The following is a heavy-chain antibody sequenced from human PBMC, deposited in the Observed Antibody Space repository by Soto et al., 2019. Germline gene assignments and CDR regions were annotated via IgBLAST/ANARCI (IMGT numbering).Heavy chain of an antibody. CDR2: IYYSGST. V-gene: IGHV4-61*08. D-gene: IGHD3-10*02. J-gene: IGHJ5*02. CDR3: ARTLFGWGIWFDP. Sequence: ETLSLTCTVSGGSISSGGYYWSWIRQPPGKGLEWIGYIYYSGSTYYNPSLKSRVTISVDTSKNQFSLKLSSVTAADTAVYYCARTLFGWGIWFDPWGQGTLVTVSS. CDR1: GGSISSGGYY.